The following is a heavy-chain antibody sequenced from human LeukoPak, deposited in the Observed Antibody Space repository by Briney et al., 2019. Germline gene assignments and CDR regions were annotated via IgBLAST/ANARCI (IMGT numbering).Heavy chain of an antibody. J-gene: IGHJ5*02. CDR1: GGSISSYY. CDR3: ARRYSSSWPWFDP. V-gene: IGHV4-59*08. D-gene: IGHD6-13*01. Sequence: SETLSLTCTVSGGSISSYYWSWIRQPPGMGLEWIGYIYYSGSTNYNPSLKSRVTISVDTSKNQFSLKLSSVTAADTAVYYCARRYSSSWPWFDPWGQGTLVTVSS. CDR2: IYYSGST.